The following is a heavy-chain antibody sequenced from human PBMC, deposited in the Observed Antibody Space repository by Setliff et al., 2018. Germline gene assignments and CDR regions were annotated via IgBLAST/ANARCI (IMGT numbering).Heavy chain of an antibody. J-gene: IGHJ4*02. V-gene: IGHV4-39*07. CDR3: ARDMGQPYYFES. D-gene: IGHD1-1*01. CDR2: IYYTGCT. Sequence: PSETLSLTCTVSGGSISSSSHYWGWIRQPPGKGLEWIGSIYYTGCTYYNPSLKSRVTMSVDTSKRQFSLKLGSATAADTAVYYCARDMGQPYYFESWGLGTLVTVSS. CDR1: GGSISSSSHY.